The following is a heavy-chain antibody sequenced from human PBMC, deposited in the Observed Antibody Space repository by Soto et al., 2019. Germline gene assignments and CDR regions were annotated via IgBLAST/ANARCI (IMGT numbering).Heavy chain of an antibody. D-gene: IGHD1-26*01. V-gene: IGHV1-18*01. CDR1: GYTFTSYG. Sequence: GASVKVSCKASGYTFTSYGISWVRQAPGQGLEWMGWISAYNGNTNYAQKLQGRVTMTTDTSTSTAYMELRSLRSDDTAVYYCARVAWELLGFDYYYGMDVWGQGTTVTVSS. CDR3: ARVAWELLGFDYYYGMDV. CDR2: ISAYNGNT. J-gene: IGHJ6*02.